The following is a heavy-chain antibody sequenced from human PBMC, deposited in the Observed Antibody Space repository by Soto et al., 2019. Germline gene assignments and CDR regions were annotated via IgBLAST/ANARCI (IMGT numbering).Heavy chain of an antibody. J-gene: IGHJ6*02. V-gene: IGHV4-31*03. CDR3: ERGSGATIRNYYYYYGMDV. CDR1: GGSFSSGGYY. CDR2: IYYSGST. Sequence: QVQLQESGPGLVKPSQTLSLTCTVSGGSFSSGGYYWSWIRQNPGKGLEWIGYIYYSGSTYYNPSLKSRGTISVDTSKNQFSLKLSSVTAADTAVYYCERGSGATIRNYYYYYGMDVWGQGTTVTVSS. D-gene: IGHD5-12*01.